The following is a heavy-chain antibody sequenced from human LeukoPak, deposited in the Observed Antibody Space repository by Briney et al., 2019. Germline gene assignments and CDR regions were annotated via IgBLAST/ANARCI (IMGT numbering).Heavy chain of an antibody. CDR2: ISAYNGNT. J-gene: IGHJ3*02. V-gene: IGHV1-18*01. D-gene: IGHD3-22*01. CDR3: ARAPLYYYDSSAILGAFDI. Sequence: GASVKVSCEASGYTFTSYGISWVRQAPGQGLEWMGWISAYNGNTNYAQKLQGRVTMTTDTSTSTAYMELRSLRSDDTAVYYCARAPLYYYDSSAILGAFDIWGQGTMVTVSS. CDR1: GYTFTSYG.